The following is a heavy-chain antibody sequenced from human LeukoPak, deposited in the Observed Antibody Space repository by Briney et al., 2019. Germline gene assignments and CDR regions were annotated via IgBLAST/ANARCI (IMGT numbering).Heavy chain of an antibody. CDR1: GGTFSSYA. CDR2: IIPIFGTA. D-gene: IGHD2-8*01. CDR3: ARGQMVYAIFDY. Sequence: SVKVSCKASGGTFSSYANSWVRQAPGQGLEWMGGIIPIFGTANYAQKFQGRVTITTDESTSTAYMELSSLRSEDTAVYYCARGQMVYAIFDYWGQGTLVTVSS. J-gene: IGHJ4*02. V-gene: IGHV1-69*05.